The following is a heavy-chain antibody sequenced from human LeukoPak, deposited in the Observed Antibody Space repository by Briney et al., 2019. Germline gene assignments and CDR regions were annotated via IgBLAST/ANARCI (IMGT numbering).Heavy chain of an antibody. CDR2: ICYDGSNK. CDR3: AKDHTRHVDTAMVTADY. D-gene: IGHD5-18*01. J-gene: IGHJ4*02. V-gene: IGHV3-33*06. CDR1: GFTFSSYG. Sequence: GRSLRLSCAASGFTFSSYGMHWVRQAPGKGLEWVAVICYDGSNKYYADSVKGRFTISRDNSKNTLYLQMNSLRAEDTAVYYCAKDHTRHVDTAMVTADYWGQGTLVTVSS.